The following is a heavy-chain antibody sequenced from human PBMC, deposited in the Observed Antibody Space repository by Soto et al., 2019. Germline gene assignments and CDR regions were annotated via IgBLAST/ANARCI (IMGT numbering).Heavy chain of an antibody. CDR1: GYTFTGYY. D-gene: IGHD1-26*01. V-gene: IGHV1-2*04. CDR2: INPNSGGT. J-gene: IGHJ6*02. CDR3: ARGAGATTHYYYYYGMDV. Sequence: ASVKVSCKASGYTFTGYYMHRVLQAPGQGLECMGWINPNSGGTNYAQKFQGWVTMTGDTSISTAYMELSSLRSADTAVYYCARGAGATTHYYYYYGMDVWGQGTTVTVSS.